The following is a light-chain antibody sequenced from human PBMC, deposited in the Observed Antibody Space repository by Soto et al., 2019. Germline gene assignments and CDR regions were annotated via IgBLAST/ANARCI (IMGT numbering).Light chain of an antibody. CDR3: AAWDDSLNGPV. CDR1: SSNIGSNS. J-gene: IGLJ3*02. CDR2: SNN. Sequence: VLTQPPSASGTPGQRVTISCSGSSSNIGSNSVNWYQQLPGTAPKLLIYSNNQRPSGVPDRFSGSKSGTSASLAISGLQSEDEADYYCAAWDDSLNGPVFGGGTKLTVL. V-gene: IGLV1-44*01.